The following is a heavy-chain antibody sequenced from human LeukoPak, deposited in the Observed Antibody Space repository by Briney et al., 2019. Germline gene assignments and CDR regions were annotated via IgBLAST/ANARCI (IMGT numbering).Heavy chain of an antibody. CDR2: IFPGGTS. CDR3: ARGPLTEAHTFDV. D-gene: IGHD1-14*01. Sequence: SETLSLTCTVSGDSITNYYWTWIRQPAGEGLDWIGRIFPGGTSYFNPSLKSRLTLSVDTSKNQISLRLTSVTAADTAVYFCARGPLTEAHTFDVWGQGTVVTVSS. CDR1: GDSITNYY. J-gene: IGHJ3*01. V-gene: IGHV4-4*07.